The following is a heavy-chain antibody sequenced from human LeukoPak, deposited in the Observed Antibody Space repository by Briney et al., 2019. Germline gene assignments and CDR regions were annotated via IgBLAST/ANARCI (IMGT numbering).Heavy chain of an antibody. Sequence: GGSLRLSCAASGFTFDDYAMHWVRQAPGKGLEWASGISWNSGSIGYADSVKGRFTISRDNAKNSLYLQMNSLRAEDTALYYCAKDSGRSISSKDYWGQGTLVAVSS. CDR3: AKDSGRSISSKDY. CDR2: ISWNSGSI. J-gene: IGHJ4*02. V-gene: IGHV3-9*01. D-gene: IGHD3-9*01. CDR1: GFTFDDYA.